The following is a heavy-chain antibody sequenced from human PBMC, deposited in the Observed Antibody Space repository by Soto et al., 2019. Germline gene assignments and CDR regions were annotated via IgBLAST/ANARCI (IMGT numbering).Heavy chain of an antibody. CDR3: AKVINGWSFDY. CDR2: ISWNSGSI. CDR1: GFTFDDYA. D-gene: IGHD2-8*01. Sequence: EVQLVESGGGLVQPGRSLRLSCAASGFTFDDYAMHWVRQAPGKGLEWVSGISWNSGSIGYADSVKGRFTISRDNAKNSLYLQMNSLRAEDTALYYCAKVINGWSFDYWGQGTLVTVSS. V-gene: IGHV3-9*01. J-gene: IGHJ4*02.